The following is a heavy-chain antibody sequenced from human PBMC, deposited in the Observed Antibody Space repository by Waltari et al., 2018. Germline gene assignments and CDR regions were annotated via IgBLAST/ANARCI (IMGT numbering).Heavy chain of an antibody. Sequence: VQLVQSGAEVKKPGASVKVSCKASGYSFTSFDIYWVRQAAGEGLEWMGWRNPDSGNTGYAEKFQGRVTMTRDTSRSTAYMELSSLRSEDTAVYYCAREFYYSDAFTGVWGQGTLVTVSS. CDR3: AREFYYSDAFTGV. D-gene: IGHD4-17*01. CDR1: GYSFTSFD. V-gene: IGHV1-8*01. CDR2: RNPDSGNT. J-gene: IGHJ4*02.